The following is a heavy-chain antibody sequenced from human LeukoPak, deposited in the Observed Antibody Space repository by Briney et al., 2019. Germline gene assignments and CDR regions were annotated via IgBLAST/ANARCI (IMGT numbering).Heavy chain of an antibody. D-gene: IGHD2-2*01. Sequence: GGSLRLSCAASGFTFSSYSMNWVRQAPGKGLEWVSFISSSSATIYYADSVKGRFTISRDNAKNSLYLQTNSLRAEDTAVYYCARWSCSSTSCPSDYWGQGTLVTVSS. J-gene: IGHJ4*02. CDR2: ISSSSATI. V-gene: IGHV3-48*04. CDR1: GFTFSSYS. CDR3: ARWSCSSTSCPSDY.